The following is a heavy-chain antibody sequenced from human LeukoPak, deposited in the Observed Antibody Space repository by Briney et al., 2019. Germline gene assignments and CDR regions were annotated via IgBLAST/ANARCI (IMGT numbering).Heavy chain of an antibody. D-gene: IGHD6-6*01. CDR2: INQGGSET. V-gene: IGHV3-7*01. J-gene: IGHJ4*02. Sequence: PGGSLRLSCAASGFTFRTYWMSWVRQAPGKGLEWVASINQGGSETYYVESVKGRFTISRDNATNSFFLQMNSLRAEDTAVYYCARLIGDRTIYDYWGQGTLVTVSS. CDR1: GFTFRTYW. CDR3: ARLIGDRTIYDY.